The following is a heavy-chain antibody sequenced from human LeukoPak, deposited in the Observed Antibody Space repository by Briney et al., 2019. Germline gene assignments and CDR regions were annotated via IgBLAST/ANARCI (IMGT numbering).Heavy chain of an antibody. CDR2: IYSGGST. D-gene: IGHD3-16*01. CDR1: GFTVSSNY. J-gene: IGHJ4*02. Sequence: GGSLGLSSAASGFTVSSNYMSWVRQAPGKGLEWVSVIYSGGSTYYADSVKGRFTISRDNSKNTLYLQMNSLRAEDTAVYYCARSMSVWGYQDYWGQGTLVTVSS. CDR3: ARSMSVWGYQDY. V-gene: IGHV3-66*01.